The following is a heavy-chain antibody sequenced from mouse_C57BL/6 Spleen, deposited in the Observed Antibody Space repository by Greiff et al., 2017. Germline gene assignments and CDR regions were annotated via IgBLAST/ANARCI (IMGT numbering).Heavy chain of an antibody. D-gene: IGHD2-4*01. CDR2: ISSGSSTI. J-gene: IGHJ4*01. CDR3: ARIFYDYDVGAMDY. V-gene: IGHV5-17*01. CDR1: GFTFSDYG. Sequence: EVQLVESGGGLVKPGGSLKLSCAASGFTFSDYGMHWVRQAPEKGLEWVAFISSGSSTIDYADTVKGRLTISRDNAKNTLFLQMTSLRAEAAAMYYCARIFYDYDVGAMDYWGQGTLVTVSS.